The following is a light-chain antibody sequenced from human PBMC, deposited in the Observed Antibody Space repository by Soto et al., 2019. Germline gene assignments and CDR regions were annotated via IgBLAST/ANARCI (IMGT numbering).Light chain of an antibody. Sequence: EIVLTQSPGTLSLSPGERATLSCRASQIFSSSYLAWYQQKPGQAPRLLIYGSSSRATGIPDRFSGSGSGTDFTLTISRLEPEDFAVYYCQQYGSSPRAFGQGTKVEIK. V-gene: IGKV3-20*01. CDR2: GSS. J-gene: IGKJ1*01. CDR3: QQYGSSPRA. CDR1: QIFSSSY.